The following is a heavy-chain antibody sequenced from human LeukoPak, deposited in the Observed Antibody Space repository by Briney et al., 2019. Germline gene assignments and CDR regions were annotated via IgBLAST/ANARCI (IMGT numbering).Heavy chain of an antibody. Sequence: ASVKVSCKASGYTFTSYGISWVRQAPGQGLEWMGWISAYNGNTNYAQKLLGRVTMTTDTSTSTAYMELRSLRSDDTAVYYCARVLGGSTSYFLPLYYFDYWGQGTLVTVSS. J-gene: IGHJ4*02. CDR3: ARVLGGSTSYFLPLYYFDY. CDR1: GYTFTSYG. V-gene: IGHV1-18*01. CDR2: ISAYNGNT. D-gene: IGHD2-2*01.